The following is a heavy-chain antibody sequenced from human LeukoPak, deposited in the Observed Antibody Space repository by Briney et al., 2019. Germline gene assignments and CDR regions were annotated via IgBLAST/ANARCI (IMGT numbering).Heavy chain of an antibody. CDR1: GGSISSGSYH. J-gene: IGHJ4*02. CDR2: IYTSGST. D-gene: IGHD3-3*01. CDR3: ASSHGGFLATATFDY. Sequence: SETLSLTCTVSGGSISSGSYHWSWIRQPAGKGLEWIGRIYTSGSTNYNPSLKSRVTISVDTSKNQFSLKLSSVTAADTAVYYCASSHGGFLATATFDYWGQGTLVTVSS. V-gene: IGHV4-61*02.